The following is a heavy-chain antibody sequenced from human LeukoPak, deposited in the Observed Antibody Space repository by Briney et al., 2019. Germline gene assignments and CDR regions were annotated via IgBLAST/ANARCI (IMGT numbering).Heavy chain of an antibody. CDR2: INQDGSEK. CDR3: ASAGGDSRSPLPFYY. J-gene: IGHJ4*02. D-gene: IGHD6-6*01. CDR1: GITFSRFW. V-gene: IGHV3-7*03. Sequence: GGSLRLSCAASGITFSRFWMSWVRQAPGKGLQWVANINQDGSEKHYVDSVKGRFTISRDNAENSLYLRMNSLRAEDTAVYYCASAGGDSRSPLPFYYWGQGTLVTVSS.